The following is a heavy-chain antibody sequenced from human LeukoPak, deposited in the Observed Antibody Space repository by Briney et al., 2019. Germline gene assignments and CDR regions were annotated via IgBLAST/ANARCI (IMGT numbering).Heavy chain of an antibody. D-gene: IGHD3-3*01. CDR3: ARSLYDFWSGYYPDY. CDR1: GYSFTTYW. Sequence: GESLKISCQGSGYSFTTYWIGWVRQMPGKGLEWMGIIYPGDSDTRYSPSFQGQVTISADKSISTAYLQWSSLKASDTAMYYCARSLYDFWSGYYPDYWGQGTLVTVSS. J-gene: IGHJ4*02. CDR2: IYPGDSDT. V-gene: IGHV5-51*01.